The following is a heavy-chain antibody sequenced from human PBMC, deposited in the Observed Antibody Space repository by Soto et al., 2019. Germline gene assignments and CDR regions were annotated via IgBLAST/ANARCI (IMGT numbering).Heavy chain of an antibody. CDR3: VRSESSVNTDYFQN. CDR2: IGLGSSPK. V-gene: IGHV3-48*01. CDR1: GFTFRNYA. D-gene: IGHD3-22*01. J-gene: IGHJ1*01. Sequence: PGGSLRLSCVASGFTFRNYALSWVRQAPGKGLEWVSSIGLGSSPKYYADSVEGRFTISRDNAQNSLYLQMNSLRAEDTAVYYCVRSESSVNTDYFQNWGQGTQVTVSS.